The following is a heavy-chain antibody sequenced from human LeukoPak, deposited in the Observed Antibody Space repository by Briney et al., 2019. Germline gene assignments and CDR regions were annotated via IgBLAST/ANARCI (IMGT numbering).Heavy chain of an antibody. CDR3: ARDFGSGVFDP. CDR2: ISSSSSYI. D-gene: IGHD3-10*01. Sequence: GGSLRLSCAASGFTFSSYSMNWVRQAPGKGLEWVSSISSSSSYIYYADSVKGRFTISRDNAKNSLYLQMNSLRAEDTAVYYCARDFGSGVFDPWGQGTLVTVSS. CDR1: GFTFSSYS. V-gene: IGHV3-21*01. J-gene: IGHJ5*02.